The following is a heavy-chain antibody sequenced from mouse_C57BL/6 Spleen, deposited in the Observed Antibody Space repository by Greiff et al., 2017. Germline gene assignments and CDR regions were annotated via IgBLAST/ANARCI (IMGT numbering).Heavy chain of an antibody. CDR3: ARDGDGLYYFDY. J-gene: IGHJ2*01. CDR2: IDPSDSYT. Sequence: QVHVKQPGAELVMPGASVKLSCKASGYTFTSYWMHWVKQRPGQGLEWIGEIDPSDSYTNYNQKFKGKSTLTVDKSSSTAYMQLSSLTSEDSAVYYCARDGDGLYYFDYWGQGTTLTVSS. CDR1: GYTFTSYW. D-gene: IGHD2-3*01. V-gene: IGHV1-69*01.